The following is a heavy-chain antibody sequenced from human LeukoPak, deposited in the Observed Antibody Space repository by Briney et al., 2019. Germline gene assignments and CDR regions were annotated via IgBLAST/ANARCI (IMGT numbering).Heavy chain of an antibody. CDR1: GGTFSSYA. CDR3: APEGGCSSTSCYGVGGY. D-gene: IGHD2-2*01. J-gene: IGHJ4*02. CDR2: IIPIFGIA. V-gene: IGHV1-69*04. Sequence: ASVKVSCKASGGTFSSYAISWVRQAPGQGLEWMGRIIPIFGIANYAQKFQGRVTITADKSTSTAYMELSSLRSEDTAVYYCAPEGGCSSTSCYGVGGYWGRGTLVTVSS.